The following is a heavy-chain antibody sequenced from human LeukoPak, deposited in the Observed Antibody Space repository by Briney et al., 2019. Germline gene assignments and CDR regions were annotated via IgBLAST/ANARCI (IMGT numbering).Heavy chain of an antibody. D-gene: IGHD6-19*01. CDR3: ATPTVAGTGLALNYAFDI. V-gene: IGHV1-24*01. J-gene: IGHJ3*02. Sequence: ASVKVSCKVSGYTLTELSMHWVRQAPGKGLEWMGGFDPEDGETIYAQKFQGRVTMTEDTSTDTAYMELSSLRSEDMAVYYCATPTVAGTGLALNYAFDIWGQGTMVTVSS. CDR1: GYTLTELS. CDR2: FDPEDGET.